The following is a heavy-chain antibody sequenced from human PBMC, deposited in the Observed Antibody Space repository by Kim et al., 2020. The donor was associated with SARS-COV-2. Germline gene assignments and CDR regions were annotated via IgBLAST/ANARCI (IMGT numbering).Heavy chain of an antibody. Sequence: GGSLRLSCAASGFTFSGSAMHWVRQASGKGLEWVGRIRSKANSYATAYAASVKGRFTISRDDSKNTAYLQMNSLKTEDTAVYYCTRGLITIFGVVISDGMDVWGQGTTVTVSS. CDR2: IRSKANSYAT. CDR1: GFTFSGSA. J-gene: IGHJ6*02. D-gene: IGHD3-3*01. CDR3: TRGLITIFGVVISDGMDV. V-gene: IGHV3-73*01.